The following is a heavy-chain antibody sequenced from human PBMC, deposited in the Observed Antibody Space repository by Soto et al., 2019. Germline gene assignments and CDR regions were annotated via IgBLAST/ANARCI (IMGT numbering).Heavy chain of an antibody. V-gene: IGHV3-20*04. CDR3: ARVPPGGYSGYDSAFDI. D-gene: IGHD5-12*01. CDR1: GFTFDDYG. Sequence: EVRLVESGGGVVRPGGSLRLSCAASGFTFDDYGMSWVRQAPGKGLEWVSGINWNGGSTGYADSVKGRFTISRDNAKNSLYLQMNSLRAEDTALYYCARVPPGGYSGYDSAFDIWGQGTMVTVSS. J-gene: IGHJ3*02. CDR2: INWNGGST.